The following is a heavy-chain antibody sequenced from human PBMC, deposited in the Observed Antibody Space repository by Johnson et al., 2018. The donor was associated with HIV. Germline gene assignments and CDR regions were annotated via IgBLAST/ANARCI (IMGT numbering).Heavy chain of an antibody. V-gene: IGHV3-30*09. D-gene: IGHD3-3*01. CDR3: AREAYYARAFDL. CDR1: GFTFSSYA. Sequence: QVQLVESGGDLVKPRGSLRLSCAASGFTFSSYAMHWVRQAPGKGLEWVAVIWYDGTNKYYADSLKGRFAISRDNSRNTLDLRMDSLRVEDTAVYYCAREAYYARAFDLWGQGTMVTVSS. J-gene: IGHJ3*01. CDR2: IWYDGTNK.